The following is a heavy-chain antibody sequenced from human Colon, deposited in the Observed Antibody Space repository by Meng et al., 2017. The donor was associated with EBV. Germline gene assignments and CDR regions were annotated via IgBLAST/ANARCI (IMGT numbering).Heavy chain of an antibody. D-gene: IGHD2-21*02. CDR2: IYHSGST. CDR3: ARVGAYCGGDCYHPR. Sequence: QRQMHVWGPGLVKPSGTLSLTGAVSGGSLSRRNWWGWVRQPPGKGLEWIGEIYHSGSTNYNPSLKSRVTISVDESKNQFSLRLSSVTAADTAVYYCARVGAYCGGDCYHPRWGQGTLVTVSS. J-gene: IGHJ4*02. CDR1: GGSLSRRNW. V-gene: IGHV4-4*02.